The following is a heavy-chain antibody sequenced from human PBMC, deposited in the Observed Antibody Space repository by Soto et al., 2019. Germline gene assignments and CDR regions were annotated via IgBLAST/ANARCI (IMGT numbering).Heavy chain of an antibody. Sequence: GGSLRLSCAASGFAFSTYAMSWVRQAPGKGLEWVSGIGGSGITTYYADSVKGRFTISRDNSKNTLYLQMNSLRAEDTAVYYCETIKKYNSPPFGHWGQGSLVTVSS. CDR2: IGGSGITT. J-gene: IGHJ4*02. CDR1: GFAFSTYA. V-gene: IGHV3-23*01. CDR3: ETIKKYNSPPFGH. D-gene: IGHD3-3*01.